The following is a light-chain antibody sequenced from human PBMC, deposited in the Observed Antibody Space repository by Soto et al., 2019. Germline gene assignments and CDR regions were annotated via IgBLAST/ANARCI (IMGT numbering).Light chain of an antibody. Sequence: DIQLTQSPSFLSASVGDRVTITCRASHGLSSDLAWYQQKPGKAPKLLIYASSTLQSGVPSRFSGSGSVTDFTLTISSLLPDAFAHSYCQQLNSYPTSFGQGTRLEIK. J-gene: IGKJ5*01. CDR2: ASS. V-gene: IGKV1-9*01. CDR1: HGLSSD. CDR3: QQLNSYPTS.